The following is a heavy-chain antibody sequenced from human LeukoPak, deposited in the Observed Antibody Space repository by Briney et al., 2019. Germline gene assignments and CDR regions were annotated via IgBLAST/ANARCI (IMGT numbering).Heavy chain of an antibody. V-gene: IGHV1-69*13. Sequence: SVKVSCKASGGTFSSYAISWVRQAPGQGLEWMGGIIPIFGTANYAQKFQGRVTITADESTSTAYMELSSLRSEDTAVYYCARDFSCGGDCYSYYYYGMDVWGQGTTVTVSS. CDR3: ARDFSCGGDCYSYYYYGMDV. J-gene: IGHJ6*02. D-gene: IGHD2-21*02. CDR2: IIPIFGTA. CDR1: GGTFSSYA.